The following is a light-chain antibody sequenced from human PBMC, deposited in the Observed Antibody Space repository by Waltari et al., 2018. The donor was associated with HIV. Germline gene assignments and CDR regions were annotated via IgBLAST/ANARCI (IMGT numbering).Light chain of an antibody. V-gene: IGKV1-13*02. J-gene: IGKJ2*01. CDR2: DAS. CDR3: QQFRTYPRT. CDR1: QGIRNA. Sequence: AIKLTQSPSSLSASVGDRVTITCRASQGIRNALAWYQQKPGRPPKLLIYDASTLEGGVPSRFSGSFSGTDFNLTISNLQPEDSATYYCQQFRTYPRTFGQGATLEI.